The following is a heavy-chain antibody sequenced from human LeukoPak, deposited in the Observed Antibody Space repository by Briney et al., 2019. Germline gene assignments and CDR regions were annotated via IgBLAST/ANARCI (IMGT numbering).Heavy chain of an antibody. J-gene: IGHJ4*02. CDR1: GDSISSSDYY. V-gene: IGHV4-30-4*01. CDR2: ISYSGST. CDR3: ARDDIDSSGYYYDY. D-gene: IGHD3-22*01. Sequence: SETLSLTCAVSGDSISSSDYYWSWIRQPPGKGLEWIGHISYSGSTFYNPSLKSRLTISVDTSKNHLSLKLSSVTAADTAVYYCARDDIDSSGYYYDYWGQGTLVTVSS.